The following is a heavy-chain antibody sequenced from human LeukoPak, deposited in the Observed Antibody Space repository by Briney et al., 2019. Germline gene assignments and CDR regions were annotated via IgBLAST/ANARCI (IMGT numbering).Heavy chain of an antibody. V-gene: IGHV4-39*01. D-gene: IGHD5-12*01. Sequence: SETLSLTCTVSGGSIRVDNYYWGWIRQSPGKGLEWIGGVYYSGSTYYNPSLKSRVTISVDTSKSHFSLNLSSVTAADTAVYYCARHAGGVATTRYYGTDVWGQGTTVTVSS. CDR3: ARHAGGVATTRYYGTDV. J-gene: IGHJ6*02. CDR2: VYYSGST. CDR1: GGSIRVDNYY.